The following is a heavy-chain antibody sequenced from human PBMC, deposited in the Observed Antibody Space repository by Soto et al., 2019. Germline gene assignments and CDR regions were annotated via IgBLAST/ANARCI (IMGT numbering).Heavy chain of an antibody. Sequence: SETLSLTCTVSGGSISSGGYYWSWIRQHPGKGLEWIGYIYYSGSTYYNPSLKSRVTISVDTSKNQFSLKLSSVTAADTAVYYCARDSRFRLDGMDVWGQGTTVTV. J-gene: IGHJ6*01. D-gene: IGHD3-10*01. V-gene: IGHV4-31*03. CDR1: GGSISSGGYY. CDR2: IYYSGST. CDR3: ARDSRFRLDGMDV.